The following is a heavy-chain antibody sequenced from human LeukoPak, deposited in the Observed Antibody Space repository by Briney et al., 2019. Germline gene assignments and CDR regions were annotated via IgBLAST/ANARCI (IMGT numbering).Heavy chain of an antibody. J-gene: IGHJ5*02. V-gene: IGHV4-34*01. CDR1: GGSFSGYY. Sequence: SETLSLTCAVYGGSFSGYYWSWIRQPPGKGLEWIGEINHSGSTNYNPSLKSRVTISVDTSKNQFSLKLSSVTAADTAVYYCARGLIVSTAPRWFDPWGQGTLVTVSS. CDR2: INHSGST. CDR3: ARGLIVSTAPRWFDP. D-gene: IGHD5/OR15-5a*01.